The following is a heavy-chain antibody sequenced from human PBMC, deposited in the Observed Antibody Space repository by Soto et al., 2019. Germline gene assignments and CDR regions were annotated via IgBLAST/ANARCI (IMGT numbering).Heavy chain of an antibody. J-gene: IGHJ6*03. CDR1: RFTIGAYG. V-gene: IGHV3-64*01. Sequence: EVQLVESGGGLVQPGDSLRLSRAASRFTIGAYGFHWVRQAPGKALEYISAISSYGGNIYYANSVKGRFTISRDNSKNTLYLQMGSLRTEDMGVYYCARDVGSGNYYKGVYYYYYMDVWGKGTTVTVSS. CDR3: ARDVGSGNYYKGVYYYYYMDV. D-gene: IGHD3-10*01. CDR2: ISSYGGNI.